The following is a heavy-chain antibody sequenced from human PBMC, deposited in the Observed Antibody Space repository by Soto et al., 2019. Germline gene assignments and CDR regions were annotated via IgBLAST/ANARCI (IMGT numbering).Heavy chain of an antibody. CDR1: GFTFSSYA. CDR2: ISYDGSNK. V-gene: IGHV3-30-3*01. J-gene: IGHJ1*01. D-gene: IGHD3-22*01. Sequence: QVPLVESGGGVVQPGRSLRLSCAASGFTFSSYAMHWVRQAPGKGLEWVAVISYDGSNKYYADSVKGRFTISRDNSKHTLYLQMNSLRAEDTAVYYCAREPYYYDSSGRYFQHWGQGTLVTVSS. CDR3: AREPYYYDSSGRYFQH.